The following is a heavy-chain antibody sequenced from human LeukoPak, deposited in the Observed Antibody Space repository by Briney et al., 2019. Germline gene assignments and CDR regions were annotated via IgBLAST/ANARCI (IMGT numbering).Heavy chain of an antibody. D-gene: IGHD4-23*01. CDR1: GFTFSDYY. J-gene: IGHJ3*02. Sequence: GGSLRLSCAASGFTFSDYYMSWIRQAPGKGLEWVSYIGSSGSTIYYADSVKGRFTISRDNAKNSLYLQMNSLRAEDTAVYYCARELRWYPLDAFDIWGQGTMVTVSS. CDR2: IGSSGSTI. CDR3: ARELRWYPLDAFDI. V-gene: IGHV3-11*04.